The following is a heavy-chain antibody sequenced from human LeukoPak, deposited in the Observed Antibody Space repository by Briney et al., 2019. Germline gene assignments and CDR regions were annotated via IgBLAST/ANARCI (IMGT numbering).Heavy chain of an antibody. CDR2: IYYSGST. J-gene: IGHJ2*01. V-gene: IGHV4-39*07. D-gene: IGHD3-3*01. Sequence: SETLSLTCTVSGGSISSSSYYWGWIRQPPGKGLEWIGSIYYSGSTYYNPSLKSRVTISVDTSKNQFSLKLSSVTAADTAVYYCARVVRRTYYDFWSGYRLWYFDLWGRGTLVTVSS. CDR1: GGSISSSSYY. CDR3: ARVVRRTYYDFWSGYRLWYFDL.